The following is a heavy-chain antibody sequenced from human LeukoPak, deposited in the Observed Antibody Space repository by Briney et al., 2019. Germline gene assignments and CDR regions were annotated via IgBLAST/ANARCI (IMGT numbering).Heavy chain of an antibody. D-gene: IGHD1-26*01. J-gene: IGHJ3*02. CDR3: ARERSGSSPHAFDI. CDR2: NYYSGSN. CDR1: GGSICSSSSY. V-gene: IGHV4-39*02. Sequence: PSEALSLTCTLSGGSICSSSSYWGWIRQPPGKGLEWLGSNYYSGSNYYNPSLKSGSPYAQDTSKNQFFLKLSSVTAADTPVYYCARERSGSSPHAFDIWGQGTMVTVSS.